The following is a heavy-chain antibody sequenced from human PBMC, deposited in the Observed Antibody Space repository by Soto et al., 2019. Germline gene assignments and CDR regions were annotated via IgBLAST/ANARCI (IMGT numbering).Heavy chain of an antibody. Sequence: QVQLVESGGGVVQPGRSLRLACAASGFTFSSYAMHWVRQAPGKGLEWVAVISYDGSKKYYADSVKGRFTISRDNSKNTLYLQMNSLRAEDTAVYYCARTGSSYFDYWGQGTLVTVSS. D-gene: IGHD3-10*01. CDR2: ISYDGSKK. CDR3: ARTGSSYFDY. CDR1: GFTFSSYA. V-gene: IGHV3-30-3*01. J-gene: IGHJ4*02.